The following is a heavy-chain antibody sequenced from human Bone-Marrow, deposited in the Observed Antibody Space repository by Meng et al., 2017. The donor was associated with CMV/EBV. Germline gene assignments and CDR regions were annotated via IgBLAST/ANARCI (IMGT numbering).Heavy chain of an antibody. J-gene: IGHJ3*02. D-gene: IGHD2-2*02. V-gene: IGHV3-30*03. CDR1: RFPFSSYS. Sequence: GESLKISCAASRFPFSSYSIHWVRQAPGKGLEWVAVISNDGSNKYYADSVKGRFTISRDNSKNTLYLQMNSLRAEDTAVYYCARARTPCSSTSCYTVDAFDIWGQGTMVTVSS. CDR2: ISNDGSNK. CDR3: ARARTPCSSTSCYTVDAFDI.